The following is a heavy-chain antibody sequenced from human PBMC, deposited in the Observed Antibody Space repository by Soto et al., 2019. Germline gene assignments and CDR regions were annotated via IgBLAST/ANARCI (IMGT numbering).Heavy chain of an antibody. CDR2: ISSSGGST. J-gene: IGHJ4*02. D-gene: IGHD3-22*01. CDR3: AKRHDSGGPSHY. CDR1: GFTFSSYD. V-gene: IGHV3-23*01. Sequence: EVQLLESGGGLVQPGGSLRLSCAASGFTFSSYDMTWVHQAPGKGLEWVSSISSSGGSTYYADSVKGRFTISRDNSKNALFLQMSGLRAEDTALYYCAKRHDSGGPSHYWGQGTLVTVSS.